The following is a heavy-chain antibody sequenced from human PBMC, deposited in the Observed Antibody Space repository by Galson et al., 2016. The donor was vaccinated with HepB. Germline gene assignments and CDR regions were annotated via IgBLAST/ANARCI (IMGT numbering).Heavy chain of an antibody. J-gene: IGHJ5*02. CDR1: GYTFTSRV. CDR3: ARGVTEATFWFDP. Sequence: SVTVSCKASGYTFTSRVVHWARQAPGQRLEWMGWINGGNGNTDYSQKFQGRVIFTRDTSASTAYMELSSLTSEDTAVYYCARGVTEATFWFDPWGQGTLVTVSS. V-gene: IGHV1-3*01. D-gene: IGHD1-26*01. CDR2: INGGNGNT.